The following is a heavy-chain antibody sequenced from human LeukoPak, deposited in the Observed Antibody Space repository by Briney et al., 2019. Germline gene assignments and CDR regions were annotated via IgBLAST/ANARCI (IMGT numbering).Heavy chain of an antibody. CDR1: GYTFTGYY. D-gene: IGHD2-2*01. CDR2: INPNSGGT. J-gene: IGHJ4*02. Sequence: ASVKVSCKASGYTFTGYYMHWVRQAPGQGLEWMGWINPNSGGTNYAQKFQGRVTMTRDTSISTAYMKLSRLRSDDTAVYYCARDRRLRGYQGYWGQGTLVTVSS. V-gene: IGHV1-2*02. CDR3: ARDRRLRGYQGY.